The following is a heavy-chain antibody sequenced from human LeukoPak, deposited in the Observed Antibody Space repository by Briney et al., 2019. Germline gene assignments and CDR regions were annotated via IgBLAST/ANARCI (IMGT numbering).Heavy chain of an antibody. J-gene: IGHJ6*03. Sequence: PGGSLSLSCVASGFNFNAYGMNWVRQAPGGGLERLAFQSPTTRATHYADSVKGRFAISRDNAKNSLYLHMTSLTAEDTAVYYCARRGDRLCTSLNCPPHNYFFYMDVWGSGTTVAVSS. CDR2: QSPTTRAT. D-gene: IGHD2-8*01. V-gene: IGHV3-48*01. CDR3: ARRGDRLCTSLNCPPHNYFFYMDV. CDR1: GFNFNAYG.